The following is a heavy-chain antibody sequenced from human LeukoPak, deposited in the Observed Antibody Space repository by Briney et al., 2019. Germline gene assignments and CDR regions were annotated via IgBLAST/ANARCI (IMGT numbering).Heavy chain of an antibody. V-gene: IGHV3-9*01. J-gene: IGHJ4*02. Sequence: GRSLRLSCAASGFTFDDYAMHWVRQAPGKGLEWVSGVSWISGSIGYADSVKGRFTISRDNAKNSLYLQMNSLRAEDTALYYCAKDIELGRIMITFGGVDYWGQGTLATVSS. CDR3: AKDIELGRIMITFGGVDY. CDR1: GFTFDDYA. D-gene: IGHD3-16*01. CDR2: VSWISGSI.